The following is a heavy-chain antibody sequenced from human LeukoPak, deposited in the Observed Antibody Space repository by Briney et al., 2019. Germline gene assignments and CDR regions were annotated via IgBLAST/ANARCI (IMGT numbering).Heavy chain of an antibody. V-gene: IGHV3-30*02. J-gene: IGHJ4*02. D-gene: IGHD3-16*02. CDR1: GLTFSSYG. CDR3: AKDRNYVWGSYRPD. CDR2: IRYDGSNK. Sequence: PGGSLRLSCAASGLTFSSYGMHWVRQAPGKGLKWVAFIRYDGSNKYYADSVKGRFTISRDNSKNTLYLQMNSLRAEDTAVYYCAKDRNYVWGSYRPDWGQGTLVTVSS.